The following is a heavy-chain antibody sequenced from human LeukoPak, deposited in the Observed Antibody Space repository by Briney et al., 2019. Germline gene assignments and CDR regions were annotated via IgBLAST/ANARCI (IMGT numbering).Heavy chain of an antibody. Sequence: GGSLRLSCAASEFTVSSNYMSWVRQAPGKGLEWVSVISGSGGSTYYADSVKGRFTISRDNSQNTLYLQMNSLRAEDTAVYYCAGRGSGSYFDYWGQGTLVTVSS. CDR1: EFTVSSNY. D-gene: IGHD3-10*01. CDR3: AGRGSGSYFDY. CDR2: ISGSGGST. V-gene: IGHV3-23*01. J-gene: IGHJ4*02.